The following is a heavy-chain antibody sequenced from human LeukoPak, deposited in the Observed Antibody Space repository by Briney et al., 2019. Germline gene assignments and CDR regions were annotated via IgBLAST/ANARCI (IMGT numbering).Heavy chain of an antibody. CDR2: IYYSGST. CDR1: GGSISSYY. D-gene: IGHD3-10*01. V-gene: IGHV4-59*01. CDR3: ARVHREGSGSYYNEYYFDY. J-gene: IGHJ4*02. Sequence: SETLSLTCTVSGGSISSYYWSWIRQPPGKGLEWIGYIYYSGSTNYNPSPKSRVTISVDTSKNQFSLKLSSVTAADTAVYYCARVHREGSGSYYNEYYFDYWGQGTLVTVSS.